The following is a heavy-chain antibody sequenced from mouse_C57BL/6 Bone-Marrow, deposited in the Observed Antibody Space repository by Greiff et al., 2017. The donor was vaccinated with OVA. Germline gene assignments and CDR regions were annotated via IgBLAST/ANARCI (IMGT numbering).Heavy chain of an antibody. CDR3: GTGYFDY. CDR1: GYTFTSYW. J-gene: IGHJ2*01. D-gene: IGHD4-1*01. CDR2: IDPSDSYT. Sequence: QVHVKQSGAELVKPGASVKLSCKASGYTFTSYWMQWVKQRPGQGLEWIGEIDPSDSYTNYNQKFKGKATLTVDTSSSTAYMQLSSLTSEDSAVYYCGTGYFDYWGQGTTLTVSS. V-gene: IGHV1-50*01.